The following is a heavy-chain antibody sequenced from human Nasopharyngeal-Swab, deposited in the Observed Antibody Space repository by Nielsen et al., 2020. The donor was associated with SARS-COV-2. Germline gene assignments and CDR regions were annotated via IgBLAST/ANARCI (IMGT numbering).Heavy chain of an antibody. D-gene: IGHD2-2*01. CDR3: ARGIVVVPAAYTRYFDY. CDR2: INHSGST. J-gene: IGHJ4*02. Sequence: GSLRLSCAVYGGSFSGYYWSWIRQPPGKGLEWIGEINHSGSTNYNPSLKSRVTISVDTSKNQFPLKLSSVTAADTAVYYCARGIVVVPAAYTRYFDYWGQGTLVTVSS. CDR1: GGSFSGYY. V-gene: IGHV4-34*01.